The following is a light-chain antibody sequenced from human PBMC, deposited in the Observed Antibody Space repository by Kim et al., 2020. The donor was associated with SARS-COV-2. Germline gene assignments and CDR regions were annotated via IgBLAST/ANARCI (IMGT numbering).Light chain of an antibody. CDR1: YDY. J-gene: IGLJ3*02. V-gene: IGLV2-8*03. Sequence: YDYVSWYQQHPGKAPKLIIYAVTKRPSGVPDRFFGSKSGNTASLTVSGLQAEDEADYYCYSYVGSLNWVLGGGTQLTVL. CDR2: AVT. CDR3: YSYVGSLNWV.